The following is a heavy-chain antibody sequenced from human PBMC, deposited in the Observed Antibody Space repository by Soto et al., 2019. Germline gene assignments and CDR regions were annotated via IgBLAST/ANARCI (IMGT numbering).Heavy chain of an antibody. CDR1: GFTFSSYA. CDR2: ISGSGGST. Sequence: GGSLRLSCAASGFTFSSYAMRWVRQAPGKGLEWVSAISGSGGSTYYAGSVKGRFTISRDNSKNTLYLQMNSLRAEDTAVYYCALSSGSFDYWGQGTLVTVSS. D-gene: IGHD6-6*01. CDR3: ALSSGSFDY. J-gene: IGHJ4*02. V-gene: IGHV3-23*01.